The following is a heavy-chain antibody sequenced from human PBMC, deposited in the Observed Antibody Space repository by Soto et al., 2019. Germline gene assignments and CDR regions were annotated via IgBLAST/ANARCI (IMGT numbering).Heavy chain of an antibody. CDR1: GFTFSSYG. V-gene: IGHV3-30*18. CDR3: AKDRADYDFWSGYYTSWFDP. D-gene: IGHD3-3*01. J-gene: IGHJ5*02. Sequence: GGSLRLSCAASGFTFSSYGMHWVRQAPGKGLEWVAVISYDGSNKYYADSVKGRFTISRDNSKNTLYLQMNSLRAEDTAVYYCAKDRADYDFWSGYYTSWFDPWGQGTLVTVS. CDR2: ISYDGSNK.